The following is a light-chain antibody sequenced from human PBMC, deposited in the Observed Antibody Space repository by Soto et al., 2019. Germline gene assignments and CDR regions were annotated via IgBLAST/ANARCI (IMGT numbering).Light chain of an antibody. CDR2: AAS. CDR1: QGIGNY. J-gene: IGKJ1*01. V-gene: IGKV1-27*01. CDR3: QKYNSAPRT. Sequence: DIQMTQSPSSLSASVGDRVTITCRASQGIGNYLAWYQQKPGKVPKLLIYAASTLPSGVPFRFSGRGSGTDFTLTISSLQPEDVATYYCQKYNSAPRTFGQGTKVEIK.